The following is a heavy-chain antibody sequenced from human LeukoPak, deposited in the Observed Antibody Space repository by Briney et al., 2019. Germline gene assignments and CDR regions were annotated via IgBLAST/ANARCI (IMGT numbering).Heavy chain of an antibody. CDR3: ARDFRIAAAGLGY. Sequence: ASVKVSCKASGYTFTNYGVTWVRQAPGQGLEWMGWISSNNGNTNFAQKFQGRVTMTTDTSTSTAYTELRGLRSDDTAVYYCARDFRIAAAGLGYWGQGTLVTVSS. J-gene: IGHJ4*02. D-gene: IGHD6-13*01. CDR2: ISSNNGNT. CDR1: GYTFTNYG. V-gene: IGHV1-18*01.